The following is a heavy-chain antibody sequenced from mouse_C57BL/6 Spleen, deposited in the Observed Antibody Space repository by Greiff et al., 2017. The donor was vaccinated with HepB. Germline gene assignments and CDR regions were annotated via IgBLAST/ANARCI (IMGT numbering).Heavy chain of an antibody. D-gene: IGHD2-3*01. CDR1: GYTFTSYW. Sequence: VQLQQPGAELVKPGASVKLSCKASGYTFTSYWMQWVKQRPGQGLEWIGDIDPSDSYTNYNQKFKGKATLTVDTSSNTAYMQLSSLTSEDSAVYYCAEKDRGWLLRSDYWGQGTPLTVSS. CDR2: IDPSDSYT. V-gene: IGHV1-50*01. J-gene: IGHJ2*01. CDR3: AEKDRGWLLRSDY.